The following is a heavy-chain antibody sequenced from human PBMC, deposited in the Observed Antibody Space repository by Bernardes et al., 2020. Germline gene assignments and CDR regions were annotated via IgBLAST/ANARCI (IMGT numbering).Heavy chain of an antibody. CDR2: ISAYNGNT. J-gene: IGHJ4*02. CDR3: ARVDHGGYYYYSSGYFIVDY. CDR1: GYTFTSYG. D-gene: IGHD3-22*01. V-gene: IGHV1-18*01. Sequence: ASVKVSCKASGYTFTSYGISWVRQAPGQGLEWMGWISAYNGNTNYAQKLQGRVTMTTDTSTSTAYMELRSLRSDDTAVYYCARVDHGGYYYYSSGYFIVDYWGQGTLVTVSS.